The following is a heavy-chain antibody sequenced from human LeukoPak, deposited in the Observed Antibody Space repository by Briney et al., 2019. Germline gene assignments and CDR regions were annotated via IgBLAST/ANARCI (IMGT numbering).Heavy chain of an antibody. CDR3: ARTYYYDSRDAFDI. CDR1: GYTFTSYG. J-gene: IGHJ3*02. V-gene: IGHV1-18*01. D-gene: IGHD3-22*01. Sequence: ASVKVSCKASGYTFTSYGISWVRQAPGQGLEWMGWISAYNGNTNYAQKLQGRVTMTTDTSTSTAHMELRSLRSDDTAVYYCARTYYYDSRDAFDIWGQGTMVTVSS. CDR2: ISAYNGNT.